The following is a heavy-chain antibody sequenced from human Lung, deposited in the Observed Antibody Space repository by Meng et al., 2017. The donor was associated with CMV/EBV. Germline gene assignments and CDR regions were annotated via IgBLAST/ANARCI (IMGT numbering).Heavy chain of an antibody. J-gene: IGHJ6*02. V-gene: IGHV1-69*10. CDR2: IIPMYGIT. D-gene: IGHD3-3*01. CDR1: GGTFGSYA. Sequence: XVXVSXXASGGTFGSYAINWVRQAPGQGLEWMGGIIPMYGITNYAQTFQGRVTISTDKSTRTTYMELSSLRSDDTAVYYCARGLRFLEWSPPQEYYGMDVWGQGTXVTVSS. CDR3: ARGLRFLEWSPPQEYYGMDV.